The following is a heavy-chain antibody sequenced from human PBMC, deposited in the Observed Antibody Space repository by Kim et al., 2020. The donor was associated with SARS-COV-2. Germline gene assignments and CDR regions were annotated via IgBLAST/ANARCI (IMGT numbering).Heavy chain of an antibody. CDR3: AREAAYYDILTESYFDY. Sequence: GGSLRLSCAASGFTFSSYAMHWVRQAPGKGLEWVAVISYDGSNKYYADSVKGRFTISRDNSKNTLYLQMNSLRAEDTAVYYCAREAAYYDILTESYFDYWGQGTLVTFSS. D-gene: IGHD3-9*01. J-gene: IGHJ4*02. CDR1: GFTFSSYA. V-gene: IGHV3-30*04. CDR2: ISYDGSNK.